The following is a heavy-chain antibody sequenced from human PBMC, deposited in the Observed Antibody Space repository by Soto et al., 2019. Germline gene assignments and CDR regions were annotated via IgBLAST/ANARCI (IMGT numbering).Heavy chain of an antibody. D-gene: IGHD6-25*01. V-gene: IGHV3-30-3*01. CDR3: ARAAHTLSLFDP. Sequence: QVQLVESGGGVVQPGRYLRLSCAASGFPFSSYAMPWVRQAPGKWLERVAVISDDGSNKYYADSVKGRFTISRDNARNALNQQMNSLRGEDTAVYYCARAAHTLSLFDPWGQGTLVTVSS. CDR1: GFPFSSYA. J-gene: IGHJ5*02. CDR2: ISDDGSNK.